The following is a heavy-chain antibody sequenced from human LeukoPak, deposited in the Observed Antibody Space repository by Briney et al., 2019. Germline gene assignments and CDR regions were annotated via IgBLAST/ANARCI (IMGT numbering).Heavy chain of an antibody. V-gene: IGHV4-4*07. CDR1: GGSISIYY. CDR2: IYTSGST. J-gene: IGHJ3*02. CDR3: ARQSADAFDI. Sequence: SETLSLTCTVSGGSISIYYWNWIRQPAGKGLEWIGRIYTSGSTNYNPSPKSRVTMSADTSKNQFSLKLTSVTAADTAVYYCARQSADAFDIWGQGTMVTVSS.